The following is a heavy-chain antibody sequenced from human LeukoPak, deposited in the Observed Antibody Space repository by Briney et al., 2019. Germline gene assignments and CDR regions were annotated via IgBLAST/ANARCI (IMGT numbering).Heavy chain of an antibody. CDR1: GFTFSSYD. CDR2: IDTAGNT. J-gene: IGHJ3*02. Sequence: PGGSLRLSCAASGFTFSSYDMHCVRQATGKGLEWVSAIDTAGNTFYPGSVKGRFTISRENAKDSLYLQMNNVRAGDTAVYFCARTSKVTSVMDIWGQGTMVTVSS. V-gene: IGHV3-13*04. CDR3: ARTSKVTSVMDI. D-gene: IGHD3-16*01.